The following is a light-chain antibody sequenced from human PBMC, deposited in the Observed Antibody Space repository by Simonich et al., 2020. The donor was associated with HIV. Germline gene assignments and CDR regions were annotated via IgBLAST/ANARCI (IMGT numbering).Light chain of an antibody. CDR3: MQALQTPLT. CDR1: QSLLRCNGYNC. CDR2: LGS. V-gene: IGKV2-28*01. J-gene: IGKJ4*01. Sequence: DIVMTQSPLSLPVTPGEPASISCRSSQSLLRCNGYNCLDWYLQKPGQSPQLLMYLGSIRAAGVPEKFSGRGSGTDFTLKISRVEAEDVGVYYCMQALQTPLTFGGGTKVEIK.